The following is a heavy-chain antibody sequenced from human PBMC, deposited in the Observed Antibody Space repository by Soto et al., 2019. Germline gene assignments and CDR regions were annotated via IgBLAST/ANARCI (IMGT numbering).Heavy chain of an antibody. CDR2: IYYTGNT. J-gene: IGHJ4*01. CDR1: GVSIRSGGYY. V-gene: IGHV4-31*03. Sequence: PSETLSLTCTVSGVSIRSGGYYWSWIRQHPGRGLEWIGYIYYTGNTYYNPSLKSRVTISVDTSKKQFSLKLSSLTAADTAVYYCASYSYGRSNFDYWGQGTLVTVSS. D-gene: IGHD5-18*01. CDR3: ASYSYGRSNFDY.